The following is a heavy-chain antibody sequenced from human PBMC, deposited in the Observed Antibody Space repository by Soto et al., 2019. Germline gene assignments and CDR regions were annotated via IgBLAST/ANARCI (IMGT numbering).Heavy chain of an antibody. V-gene: IGHV3-43D*04. CDR3: AKCAYGSYYYGMDV. J-gene: IGHJ6*02. D-gene: IGHD3-10*01. CDR1: GFTFDDYA. Sequence: SGGSLRLSCAASGFTFDDYAMHWVRQAPGKGLEWVSLISWDGGSTYYADSVKGRFTISRDNSKNSLYLQMNSLRAEDTALYYCAKCAYGSYYYGMDVWGQGTTVTV. CDR2: ISWDGGST.